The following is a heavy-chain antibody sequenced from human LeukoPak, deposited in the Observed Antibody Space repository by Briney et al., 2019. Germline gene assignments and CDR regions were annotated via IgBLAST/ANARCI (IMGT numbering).Heavy chain of an antibody. D-gene: IGHD3-10*01. Sequence: PGGSLRLSCAASGFTFSSYGMHWVRQAPGKGLEWVAFIRYDGSSKYYADSVKGRFTISRDNSKNTLYLQMNSLRAEDTAVYYCAKDPYYYGSGSDNYFDYWGQGTLVTVSS. CDR3: AKDPYYYGSGSDNYFDY. CDR2: IRYDGSSK. V-gene: IGHV3-30*02. CDR1: GFTFSSYG. J-gene: IGHJ4*02.